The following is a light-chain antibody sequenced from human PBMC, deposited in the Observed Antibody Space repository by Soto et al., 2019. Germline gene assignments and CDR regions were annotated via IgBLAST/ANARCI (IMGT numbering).Light chain of an antibody. J-gene: IGKJ4*01. Sequence: IQMTQSPFSVSASVGDRVTITCRASQGISSWLVWYQQKPGKTPSLLIYKASNLQTGVPSRFSGSGYATDFTLTISSLQPEDFATYYCQNTSSLPLTVGGGTKV. CDR2: KAS. CDR1: QGISSW. CDR3: QNTSSLPLT. V-gene: IGKV1-12*01.